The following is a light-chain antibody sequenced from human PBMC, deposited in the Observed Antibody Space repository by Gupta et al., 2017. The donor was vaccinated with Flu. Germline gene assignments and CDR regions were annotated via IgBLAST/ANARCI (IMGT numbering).Light chain of an antibody. V-gene: IGKV3-15*01. J-gene: IGKJ1*01. CDR2: GAS. CDR1: QSVSSN. Sequence: EIVLTQSPATLSVSPGERATLPCRASQSVSSNLAWDQQKPGQAPRLLIYGASTRATGIPARVSGSGSGTEFTLTISSLQSEDVAVDDCQQYNNGPPWTFGQGTKVEIK. CDR3: QQYNNGPPWT.